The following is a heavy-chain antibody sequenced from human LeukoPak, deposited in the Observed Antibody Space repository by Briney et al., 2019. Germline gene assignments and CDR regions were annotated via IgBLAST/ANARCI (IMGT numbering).Heavy chain of an antibody. Sequence: PGGSLRLSCAVSGFTFTTYWMSWARQAPGKGLEWVANIEYDGSEKYYVDSVKGRFTISRDNAKNSLFLQMNSLRAEDTAIYYCARNKRGDYWGQGTLVTVSS. CDR1: GFTFTTYW. V-gene: IGHV3-7*01. D-gene: IGHD1-1*01. J-gene: IGHJ4*02. CDR3: ARNKRGDY. CDR2: IEYDGSEK.